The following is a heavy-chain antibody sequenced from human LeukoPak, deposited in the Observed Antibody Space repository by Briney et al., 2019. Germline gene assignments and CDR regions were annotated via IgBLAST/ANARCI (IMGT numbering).Heavy chain of an antibody. V-gene: IGHV5-51*01. Sequence: GESLKISCKGSGYSFTSYWIGWVRQMPGKGLEWMGIIYPGDSDTRYSPSFQGQVTISADKSISTAYPQWSSLKASDTAMYYCARDLAAAGTSYYYYGMDVWGQGTTVTVSS. CDR3: ARDLAAAGTSYYYYGMDV. D-gene: IGHD6-13*01. J-gene: IGHJ6*02. CDR1: GYSFTSYW. CDR2: IYPGDSDT.